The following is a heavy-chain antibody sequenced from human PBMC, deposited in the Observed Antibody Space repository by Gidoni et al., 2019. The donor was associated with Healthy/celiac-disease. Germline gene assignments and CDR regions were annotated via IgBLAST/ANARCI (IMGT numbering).Heavy chain of an antibody. J-gene: IGHJ4*02. V-gene: IGHV3-33*01. D-gene: IGHD2-21*02. CDR1: GCTFSSYG. CDR2: IWYDGSNK. CDR3: ARSRAVIVVVTAMDY. Sequence: QVQLVESGGGVVQPGRSLRLSCAGCGCTFSSYGMHWVRQAPGKGREWLAVIWYDGSNKYYADSVKGRFTISRDNSKNTLYLQMNSLRAEDTAVYYCARSRAVIVVVTAMDYWGQGTLVTVSS.